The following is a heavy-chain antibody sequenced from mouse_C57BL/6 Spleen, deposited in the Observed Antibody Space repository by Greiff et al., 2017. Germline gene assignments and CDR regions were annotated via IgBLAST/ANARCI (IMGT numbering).Heavy chain of an antibody. CDR1: GFTFSSYA. CDR2: ISSGGDYI. CDR3: RRDRYGNYAMDY. Sequence: EVQLVESGEGLVKPGGSLKLSCAASGFTFSSYAMPWVRQTPEKRLEWVAYISSGGDYIYYADTVKGRFTISRDNARNTLYLQMRSLKSEDTDMYNYRRDRYGNYAMDYWGQGTSVTVSS. J-gene: IGHJ4*01. D-gene: IGHD2-1*01. V-gene: IGHV5-9-1*02.